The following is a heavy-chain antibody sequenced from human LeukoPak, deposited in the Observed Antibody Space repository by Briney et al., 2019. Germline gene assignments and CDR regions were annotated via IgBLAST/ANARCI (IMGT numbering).Heavy chain of an antibody. CDR1: GFTFSSYA. V-gene: IGHV3-30*04. CDR2: ISYDGSNK. Sequence: GRSLRLSCAASGFTFSSYAKHWVRQAPGKGLEWVAVISYDGSNKYYADSVKGRFTISRDNSKNTLYLQMNSLRAEDTAVYYCARDPGEMATKAYYYYMDVWGKGTTVTVSS. J-gene: IGHJ6*03. CDR3: ARDPGEMATKAYYYYMDV. D-gene: IGHD5-24*01.